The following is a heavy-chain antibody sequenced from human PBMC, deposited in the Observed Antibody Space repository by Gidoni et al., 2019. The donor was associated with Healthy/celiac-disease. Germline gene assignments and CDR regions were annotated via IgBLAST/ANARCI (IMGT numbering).Heavy chain of an antibody. Sequence: QVQLQQSGPGLVKPSQTLSPTCAISGDRVSTNSAAWNWIRQSPSRGLEWLGRTYYRSKWYNDYAVSVKSRITINPDTSKNQFSLQLNSVTPEDTAVYYCARGWSWYTDYYYYGMDVWGQGTTVTVSS. V-gene: IGHV6-1*01. CDR3: ARGWSWYTDYYYYGMDV. J-gene: IGHJ6*02. CDR1: GDRVSTNSAA. CDR2: TYYRSKWYN. D-gene: IGHD6-13*01.